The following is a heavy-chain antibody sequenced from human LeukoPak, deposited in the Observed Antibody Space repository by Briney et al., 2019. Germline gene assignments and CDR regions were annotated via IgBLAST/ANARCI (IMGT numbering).Heavy chain of an antibody. D-gene: IGHD3-16*02. Sequence: GGSLRLSCAASGFTFSSCSMNWVRQAPGKGLEWVSSISSSSSYIYYADSVKGRFTISRDNAKNSLYLQMNSLRAEDTAVYYCAREGSRLGELSLYPYYYGMDVWGKGTTVTVSS. CDR2: ISSSSSYI. V-gene: IGHV3-21*01. J-gene: IGHJ6*04. CDR3: AREGSRLGELSLYPYYYGMDV. CDR1: GFTFSSCS.